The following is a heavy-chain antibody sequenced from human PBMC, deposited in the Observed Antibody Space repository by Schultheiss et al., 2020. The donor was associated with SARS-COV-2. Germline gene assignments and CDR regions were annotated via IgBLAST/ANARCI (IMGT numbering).Heavy chain of an antibody. CDR2: IYYSGST. J-gene: IGHJ6*02. Sequence: SETLSLTCTVSGGSISSSSYYWGWIRQPPGKGLEWIGSIYYSGSTYYNPSLKSRVTISVDTSKNQFSLKLSSVTAADTAVYYCARDGVLRYFEDYYYYYGMDVWGQGTTVTVSS. CDR3: ARDGVLRYFEDYYYYYGMDV. CDR1: GGSISSSSYY. V-gene: IGHV4-39*07. D-gene: IGHD3-9*01.